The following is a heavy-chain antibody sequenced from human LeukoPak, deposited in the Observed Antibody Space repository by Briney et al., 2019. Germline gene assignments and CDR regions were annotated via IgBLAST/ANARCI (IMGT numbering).Heavy chain of an antibody. CDR3: ARGRNIVATSGYFDY. V-gene: IGHV3-30*03. CDR1: GFTFSSYG. CDR2: ISYDGSNK. Sequence: QPGRSLRLSCAASGFTFSSYGMHWVRQAPGKGLEWVAVISYDGSNKYYADSVKGRFTISRDNSKNTLYLQMNSLRAEDTAVYYCARGRNIVATSGYFDYWGQGTLVTVSS. D-gene: IGHD5-12*01. J-gene: IGHJ4*02.